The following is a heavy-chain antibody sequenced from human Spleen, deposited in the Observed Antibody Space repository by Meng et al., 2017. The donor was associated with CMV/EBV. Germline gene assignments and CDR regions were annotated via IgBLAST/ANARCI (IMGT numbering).Heavy chain of an antibody. CDR3: ARESSPIPFDY. CDR1: GFTFSSYW. Sequence: GESLKISCAASGFTFSSYWMSWVRQAPGKGLEWVANIKQDGSEKYYVDSVKGRFTISRDNAKNSLYLQMNSLRAEDTAVYYCARESSPIPFDYWGQGTLVTVSS. CDR2: IKQDGSEK. D-gene: IGHD3-10*01. V-gene: IGHV3-7*01. J-gene: IGHJ4*02.